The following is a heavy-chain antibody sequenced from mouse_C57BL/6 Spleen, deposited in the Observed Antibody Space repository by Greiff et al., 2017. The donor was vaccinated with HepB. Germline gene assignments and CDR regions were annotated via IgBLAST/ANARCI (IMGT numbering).Heavy chain of an antibody. CDR3: AKGGRNYFDY. CDR2: IDPSDSYT. CDR1: GYTFTSYW. V-gene: IGHV1-50*01. J-gene: IGHJ2*01. D-gene: IGHD1-1*02. Sequence: VQLQQPGAELVKPGASVKLSCKASGYTFTSYWMQWVKQRPGQGLEWIGEIDPSDSYTNYNQKFKGKATVTADKSSSTPYMQLSSLTSEDSAVYKCAKGGRNYFDYWGQGTTLTVSS.